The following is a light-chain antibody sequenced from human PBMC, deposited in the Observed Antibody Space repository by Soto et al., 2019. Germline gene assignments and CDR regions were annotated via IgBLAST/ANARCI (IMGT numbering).Light chain of an antibody. CDR2: GAS. CDR3: QQYGVSQGP. J-gene: IGKJ4*01. V-gene: IGKV3-15*01. Sequence: EIVMTHSPATLSVSPWEIATLSCWASQSVSSNLAWYQQKPGQAPRLLIYGASTRATGIPARFSGSGSGTDFTLTISRLEPEDFAVYYCQQYGVSQGPFGGGTKVDIK. CDR1: QSVSSN.